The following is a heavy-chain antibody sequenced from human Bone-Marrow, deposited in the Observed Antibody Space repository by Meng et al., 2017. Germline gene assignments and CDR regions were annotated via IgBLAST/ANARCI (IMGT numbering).Heavy chain of an antibody. J-gene: IGHJ4*02. CDR3: ASAGYYCLDY. CDR1: GGSISSGNW. Sequence: SETLSLTCAVSGGSISSGNWWSWARQPPGKGLEWIGEIHHTGSTNYNPSFKSRVTILVDKSENLFSLRLTSVTAADTAVYYCASAGYYCLDYWGQGSLVTVSS. V-gene: IGHV4-4*02. D-gene: IGHD2/OR15-2a*01. CDR2: IHHTGST.